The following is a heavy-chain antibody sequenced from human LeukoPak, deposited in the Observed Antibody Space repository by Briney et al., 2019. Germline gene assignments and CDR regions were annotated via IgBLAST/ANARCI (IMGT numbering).Heavy chain of an antibody. J-gene: IGHJ4*02. CDR1: GFTFSSYG. V-gene: IGHV3-30*03. CDR2: ISYDGSNK. Sequence: PGRSLRLSCVVSGFTFSSYGMHWVRQAPGKGLEWVAVISYDGSNKYFADSVRGRFTISRDNSNNTLYLQMDSLRAEDMAVYYCATAGAYYDFWSGYPQWGQGTLVTVSS. CDR3: ATAGAYYDFWSGYPQ. D-gene: IGHD3-3*01.